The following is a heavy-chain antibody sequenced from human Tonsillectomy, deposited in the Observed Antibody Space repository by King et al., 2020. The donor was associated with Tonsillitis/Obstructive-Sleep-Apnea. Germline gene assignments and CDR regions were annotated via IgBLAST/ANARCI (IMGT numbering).Heavy chain of an antibody. CDR1: GYTFTGYY. Sequence: VQLVESGAEVKKPGASVKVSCKASGYTFTGYYMHWVRQAPGQGLEWMGWINPNSGGTNYAQKFQGRVTMTRDTSISTAYMELRRLGSDDTAVYYCARAADYGDPENWFDTWGQGTLVTVSS. J-gene: IGHJ5*02. D-gene: IGHD4-17*01. CDR2: INPNSGGT. V-gene: IGHV1-2*02. CDR3: ARAADYGDPENWFDT.